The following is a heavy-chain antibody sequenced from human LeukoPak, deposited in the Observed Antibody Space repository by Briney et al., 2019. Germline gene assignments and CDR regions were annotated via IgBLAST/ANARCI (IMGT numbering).Heavy chain of an antibody. CDR3: AKGSSDGVYSWFDP. V-gene: IGHV3-53*01. CDR2: IYSGGST. CDR1: GFTVSSNY. Sequence: GGSLRLSCAASGFTVSSNYMSWVRQAPGKGLEWVSVIYSGGSTYYADSVKGRFTISRDNSKNTLYLQMDTLRADDTAVYYCAKGSSDGVYSWFDPWGQGTLVTVSS. J-gene: IGHJ5*02. D-gene: IGHD6-19*01.